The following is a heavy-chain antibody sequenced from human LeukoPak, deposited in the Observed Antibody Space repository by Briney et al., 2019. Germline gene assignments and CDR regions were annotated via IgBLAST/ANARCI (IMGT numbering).Heavy chain of an antibody. V-gene: IGHV1-46*01. CDR1: GYTFTSYY. D-gene: IGHD6-13*01. Sequence: ASVKVSCKASGYTFTSYYMHWVRQAPGQGLEWMGIINPSGGSTSYAQKFQGRVTMTRDMSTSTVYVELSSLRSEDTAVYYCARVPGSSWFTRHYYYCMDVWGKGTTVTVSS. CDR2: INPSGGST. J-gene: IGHJ6*03. CDR3: ARVPGSSWFTRHYYYCMDV.